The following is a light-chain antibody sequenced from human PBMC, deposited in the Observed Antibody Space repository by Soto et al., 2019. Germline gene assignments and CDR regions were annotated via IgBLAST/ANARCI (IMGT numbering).Light chain of an antibody. CDR3: QRSYSTLIT. Sequence: IQMTQSPSTPSSSVGDRCTISCWAGQVIGNALGWYQKKRWKATMLMFYAATRLQGGVPSRFSGGGCAADFTLTISSLQAEDFATYYCQRSYSTLITFGQGTRLEI. CDR1: QVIGNA. CDR2: AAT. V-gene: IGKV1-39*01. J-gene: IGKJ5*01.